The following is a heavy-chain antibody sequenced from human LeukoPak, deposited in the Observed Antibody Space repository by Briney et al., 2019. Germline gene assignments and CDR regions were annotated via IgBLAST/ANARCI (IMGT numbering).Heavy chain of an antibody. J-gene: IGHJ4*02. D-gene: IGHD4-23*01. CDR1: GGSISSSIYY. CDR2: IYYSGSA. CDR3: ARVGVDYSGNIIKYFFDY. V-gene: IGHV4-39*07. Sequence: KSSETLSLTCTVSGGSISSSIYYWGWIRQPPGKGLEWIGSIYYSGSANYNPSLKSRVTISVDTSKNQFSLKLSPVTAADTAVYYCARVGVDYSGNIIKYFFDYWGQGTLVTVSS.